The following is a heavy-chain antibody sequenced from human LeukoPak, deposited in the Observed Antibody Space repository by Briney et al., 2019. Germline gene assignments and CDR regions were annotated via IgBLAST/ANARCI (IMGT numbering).Heavy chain of an antibody. CDR3: ARVVKDYYYYYMDV. D-gene: IGHD2-21*01. Sequence: GASVEVSCKASGYTFTSYDINWVRQATGQGLEWMGWMNPNSGNTGYAQKFQGRVTMTRNTSISTAYMELSSLRSEDTAVYYCARVVKDYYYYYMDVWGKGTTVTISS. J-gene: IGHJ6*03. V-gene: IGHV1-8*01. CDR1: GYTFTSYD. CDR2: MNPNSGNT.